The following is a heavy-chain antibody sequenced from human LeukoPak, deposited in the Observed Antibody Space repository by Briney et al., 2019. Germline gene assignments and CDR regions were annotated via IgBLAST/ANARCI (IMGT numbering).Heavy chain of an antibody. Sequence: ASGFTFSSXXXXXVRQAPGKGXXXXSAISGSGGSTYYADSVKGRFTISRDNSKNTLYLQMNSLRAEDTAVYYCAKDLLYDSSGYLAFDIWGQGTMVTVSS. J-gene: IGHJ3*02. CDR2: ISGSGGST. CDR1: GFTFSSXX. D-gene: IGHD3-22*01. CDR3: AKDLLYDSSGYLAFDI. V-gene: IGHV3-23*01.